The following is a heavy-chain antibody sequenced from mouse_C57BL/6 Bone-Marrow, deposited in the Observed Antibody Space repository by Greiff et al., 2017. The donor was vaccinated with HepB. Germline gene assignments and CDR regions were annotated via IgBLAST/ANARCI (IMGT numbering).Heavy chain of an antibody. D-gene: IGHD2-12*01. CDR3: ARRVTTMDY. J-gene: IGHJ4*01. CDR2: ISDGGSYT. Sequence: EVKLMESGGGLVKPGGSLKLSCAASGFTFSSYAMSWVRQTPEKRLEWVATISDGGSYTYYPDNVKGRFTISRDNAKNNLYLQMSHLKSEDTAMYYCARRVTTMDYWGQGTSVTVSS. CDR1: GFTFSSYA. V-gene: IGHV5-4*03.